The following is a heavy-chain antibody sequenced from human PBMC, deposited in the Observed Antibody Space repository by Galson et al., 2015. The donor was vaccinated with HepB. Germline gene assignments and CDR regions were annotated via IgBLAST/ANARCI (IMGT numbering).Heavy chain of an antibody. Sequence: SVKVSCKASGYTFTSYGISWVRQAPGQGLEWMGWISAYNGNTNYAQKLQGRVTMTTDTSTSTAYMELRSLRSDDTAVYYCARDCSSTSCYSWFDPWGQGTLVTVSS. D-gene: IGHD2-2*01. CDR2: ISAYNGNT. V-gene: IGHV1-18*04. CDR3: ARDCSSTSCYSWFDP. J-gene: IGHJ5*02. CDR1: GYTFTSYG.